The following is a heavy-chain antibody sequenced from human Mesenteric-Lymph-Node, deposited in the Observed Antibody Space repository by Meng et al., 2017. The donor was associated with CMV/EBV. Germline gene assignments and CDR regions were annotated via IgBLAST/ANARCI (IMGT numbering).Heavy chain of an antibody. D-gene: IGHD2-2*01. V-gene: IGHV3-30*04. CDR2: ISSDGRNI. CDR1: GFTFSQYH. CDR3: ARDRCSSTSCSNWFDP. J-gene: IGHJ5*02. Sequence: GESLKISCAASGFTFSQYHIHWVRQAPGKGLELVAIISSDGRNIEYAASVKGRFSISRDDSKNTLYLQMNSLRAEDTAVYYCARDRCSSTSCSNWFDPWGQGTLVTVSS.